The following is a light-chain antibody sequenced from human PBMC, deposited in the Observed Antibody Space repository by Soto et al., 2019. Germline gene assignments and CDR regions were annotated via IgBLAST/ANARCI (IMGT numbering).Light chain of an antibody. CDR2: GAS. CDR1: QSVSSN. CDR3: QQYNNWPLT. V-gene: IGKV3-15*01. Sequence: ERVLIPSLATLAVTTGERATLSCRASQSVSSNLAWYQQKPGQAPRLLIYGASTRATGIPARFSGSGSGTEFTLTISSLQSEDFAVYYCQQYNNWPLTFGQGTKVDIK. J-gene: IGKJ1*01.